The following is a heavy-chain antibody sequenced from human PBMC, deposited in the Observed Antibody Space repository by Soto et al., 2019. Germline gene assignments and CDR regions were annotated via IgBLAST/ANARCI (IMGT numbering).Heavy chain of an antibody. Sequence: QVQLQESGPGLVKPSETLSLTCTVSGGSISSYYWSWIRQPAGKGLEWIGRIYTSGSTNYNPSLKSRVTMSVDTSKNQFSLKLSSVTAADTAVYYCARSDYVWGSFPFDYWGQGTLVTVSS. CDR1: GGSISSYY. V-gene: IGHV4-4*07. D-gene: IGHD3-16*01. CDR3: ARSDYVWGSFPFDY. J-gene: IGHJ4*02. CDR2: IYTSGST.